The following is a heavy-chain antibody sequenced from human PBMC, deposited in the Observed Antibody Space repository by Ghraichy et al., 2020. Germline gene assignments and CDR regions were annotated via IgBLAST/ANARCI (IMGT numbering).Heavy chain of an antibody. J-gene: IGHJ3*02. V-gene: IGHV3-30-3*01. Sequence: GGSLRLSCAASGFTFSSYAMHWVRQAPGKGLEWVAVISYDGSNKYYADSVKGRFTISRDNSKNTLYLQMNSLRAEDTAVYYCARDRYCSGGSCSHPPGAFDIWGQGTMVTVSS. D-gene: IGHD2-15*01. CDR2: ISYDGSNK. CDR3: ARDRYCSGGSCSHPPGAFDI. CDR1: GFTFSSYA.